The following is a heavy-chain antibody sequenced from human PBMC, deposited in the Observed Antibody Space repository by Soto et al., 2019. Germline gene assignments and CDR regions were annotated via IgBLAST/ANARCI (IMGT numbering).Heavy chain of an antibody. V-gene: IGHV6-1*01. CDR2: TYYRSKWYS. D-gene: IGHD1-1*01. Sequence: QVQLQQSGPGLVKPSQTLSLTCDISGDSVSSNSAAWNWIRQTPSRGLEWLGRTYYRSKWYSNYPISVKSRVTVNPDTFKNQFSLQLNSVTPEDTAVYYCARGSWDDVSGHYYMDVWGKGTTVTVSS. CDR3: ARGSWDDVSGHYYMDV. CDR1: GDSVSSNSAA. J-gene: IGHJ6*03.